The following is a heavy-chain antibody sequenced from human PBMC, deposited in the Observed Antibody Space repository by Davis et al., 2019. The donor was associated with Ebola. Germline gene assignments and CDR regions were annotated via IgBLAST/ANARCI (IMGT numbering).Heavy chain of an antibody. V-gene: IGHV3-30*03. CDR3: ARDGRITIFGVVIANDEFDY. CDR2: ISYDGSNK. J-gene: IGHJ4*02. D-gene: IGHD3-3*01. Sequence: GESLKISCAASGFTFSSYGMHWVRQAPGKGLEWVAVISYDGSNKYYADSVKGRFTISRDNAKNSLYLQMNSLRAEDTAVYYCARDGRITIFGVVIANDEFDYWGQGTLVTVSS. CDR1: GFTFSSYG.